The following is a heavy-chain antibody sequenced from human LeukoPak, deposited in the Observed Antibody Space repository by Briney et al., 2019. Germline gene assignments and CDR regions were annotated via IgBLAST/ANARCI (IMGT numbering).Heavy chain of an antibody. CDR1: GFTFSSYW. CDR3: ARPVTTELDYYYGMDV. Sequence: GGSLRLSCAASGFTFSSYWMHWVRQAPGKGLVWVSRINSDGSSRSYADSVKGRFTISRDNAKNTLYLQMNSLRAEDTAVYYCARPVTTELDYYYGMDVWGQGTTVTVSS. CDR2: INSDGSSR. J-gene: IGHJ6*02. V-gene: IGHV3-74*01. D-gene: IGHD4-17*01.